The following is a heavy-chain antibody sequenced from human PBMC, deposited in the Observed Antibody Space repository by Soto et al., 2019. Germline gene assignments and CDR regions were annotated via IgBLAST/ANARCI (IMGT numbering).Heavy chain of an antibody. CDR1: GGSIRSNY. J-gene: IGHJ5*02. D-gene: IGHD3-16*02. CDR3: AITVTTLYNWFDP. Sequence: QVQLQESGPGLVRPSETLSLTCTVSGGSIRSNYWSWIRQPPGKGLEWIGQIYYSGSTKYNPSLKSRVTILADMSRNQVSLKLSSVTAADTAVYYCAITVTTLYNWFDPWGQGTLVTVSS. V-gene: IGHV4-59*08. CDR2: IYYSGST.